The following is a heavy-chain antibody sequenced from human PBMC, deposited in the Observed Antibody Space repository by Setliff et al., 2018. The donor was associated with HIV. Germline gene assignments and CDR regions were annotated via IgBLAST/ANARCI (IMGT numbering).Heavy chain of an antibody. D-gene: IGHD6-19*01. CDR3: TRQSPVAGSGAFDI. V-gene: IGHV4-38-2*02. Sequence: SETLSLTCTVSGYSISSGYYWGWIRQPPGKGLEWIGSIYHSGITYYNSSLKSRVTISVDTSKNQFSLRVTSVTATDTAVYYCTRQSPVAGSGAFDIWGQGTMVT. CDR2: IYHSGIT. J-gene: IGHJ3*02. CDR1: GYSISSGYY.